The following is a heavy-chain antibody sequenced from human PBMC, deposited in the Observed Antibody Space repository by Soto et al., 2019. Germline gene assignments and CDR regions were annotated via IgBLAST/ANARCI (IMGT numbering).Heavy chain of an antibody. CDR3: ARSGDNYNRLDY. Sequence: NPGGSLRLSCEGSGFTFSDYYISWIRQAPGKGLEWISYSSNSGTFSRYADSVKGRFSISRDNTKNLLYLQMNSLRAEDTAVYYCARSGDNYNRLDYWGQGTPVTVSS. V-gene: IGHV3-11*06. J-gene: IGHJ4*02. CDR2: SSNSGTFS. D-gene: IGHD1-1*01. CDR1: GFTFSDYY.